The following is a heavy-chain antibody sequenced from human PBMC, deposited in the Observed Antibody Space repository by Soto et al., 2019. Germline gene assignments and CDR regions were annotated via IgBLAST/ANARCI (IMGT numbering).Heavy chain of an antibody. CDR1: GGSISSGGYY. D-gene: IGHD3-10*01. CDR3: ALSPGSGRTGRNWFDP. Sequence: QVQLQESGPGLVKPSQTLSLTCTVSGGSISSGGYYWSWIRQHPGKGLEWIGYIYYSGSTYYNPSLKSPVTIAVDTSKNHFSLKLSSVTAADTAVYYCALSPGSGRTGRNWFDPWGQGTLVTVSS. V-gene: IGHV4-31*01. CDR2: IYYSGST. J-gene: IGHJ5*02.